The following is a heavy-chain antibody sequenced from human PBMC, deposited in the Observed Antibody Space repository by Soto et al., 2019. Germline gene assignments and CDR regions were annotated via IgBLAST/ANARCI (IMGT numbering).Heavy chain of an antibody. CDR2: VSTNGRST. CDR3: AKDQAFNYFYGMDV. J-gene: IGHJ6*02. V-gene: IGHV3-23*01. CDR1: GLAFGNYA. Sequence: GALRLSCRASGLAFGNYAMNWVRQVPGRGLEWVAGVSTNGRSTYYADSVRGRFTISRDNSKITVYLQMNSLRAEDTAVYYCAKDQAFNYFYGMDVWGQGTTVTVSS. D-gene: IGHD3-3*02.